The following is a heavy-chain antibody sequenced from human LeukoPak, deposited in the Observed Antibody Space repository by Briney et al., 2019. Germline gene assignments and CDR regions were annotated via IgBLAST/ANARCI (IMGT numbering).Heavy chain of an antibody. V-gene: IGHV4-59*12. CDR2: IYYSGST. CDR3: ARDLGSSYAFDI. Sequence: PSETLSLTCTVSGGSISSYYWSWIRQPPGKGLEWIGYIYYSGSTYYNPSLKSRVTISVDRSKNQFPLKLSSVTAADTAVYYCARDLGSSYAFDIWGQGTMVTVSS. D-gene: IGHD6-13*01. J-gene: IGHJ3*02. CDR1: GGSISSYY.